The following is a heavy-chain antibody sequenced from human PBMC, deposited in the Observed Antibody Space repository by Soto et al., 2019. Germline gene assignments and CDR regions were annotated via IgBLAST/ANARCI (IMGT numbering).Heavy chain of an antibody. Sequence: GASLKVYCKAPRDALTSDYVNWGRQSTGQGLEWMGVINPHGGSTAYAQKFKGRVTLTRDTSASTVYMEVSSLTSEDTAMYYCARSSGGNFGIIIEGTNWFAPWGQGTLVTV. V-gene: IGHV1-46*01. J-gene: IGHJ5*02. CDR3: ARSSGGNFGIIIEGTNWFAP. D-gene: IGHD1-26*01. CDR1: RDALTSDY. CDR2: INPHGGST.